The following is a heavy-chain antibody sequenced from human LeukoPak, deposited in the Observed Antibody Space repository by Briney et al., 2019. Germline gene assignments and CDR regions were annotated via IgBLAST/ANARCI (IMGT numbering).Heavy chain of an antibody. CDR2: ISWDGGST. V-gene: IGHV3-43*01. D-gene: IGHD6-6*01. J-gene: IGHJ4*02. Sequence: GGPLRLSCAASGFTFDDYTMHWVRQAPGKGLEWVSLISWDGGSTYYADSVKGRFTISRDNSKNSLYLQMNSLRTEDTALYYCAKDIAGAGYSSSSLDYWGQGTLVTVSS. CDR3: AKDIAGAGYSSSSLDY. CDR1: GFTFDDYT.